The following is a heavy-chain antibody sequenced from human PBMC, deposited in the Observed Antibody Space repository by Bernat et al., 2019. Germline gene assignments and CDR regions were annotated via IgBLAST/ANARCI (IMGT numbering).Heavy chain of an antibody. D-gene: IGHD2-8*02. CDR3: ARVDCCTGSDY. CDR2: INSDGSIT. J-gene: IGHJ4*02. CDR1: GFTFRHYS. V-gene: IGHV3-74*02. Sequence: EVQLVESGGVLVQPGGSLRLSCAASGFTFRHYSMHWVRQAPEKGLEWVSLINSDGSITTYADSVKGRFTISRDNAKNTLYLQMNNLTADDTAVYYFARVDCCTGSDYWGQGTLVTVSS.